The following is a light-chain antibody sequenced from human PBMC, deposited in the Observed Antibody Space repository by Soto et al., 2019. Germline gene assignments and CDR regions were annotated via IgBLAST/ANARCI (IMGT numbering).Light chain of an antibody. CDR1: QSLLHSNGNNY. V-gene: IGKV2-28*01. J-gene: IGKJ1*01. CDR3: MQALHRWT. Sequence: DIVMTQSPLSLPVTPGEPASISCRSSQSLLHSNGNNYLDWYVQKPGQSPQLLIYLGSNRASGVPXXXXXXXXXXXFTLKIRRVEAEDVGVYYCMQALHRWTFGQGTKVEIK. CDR2: LGS.